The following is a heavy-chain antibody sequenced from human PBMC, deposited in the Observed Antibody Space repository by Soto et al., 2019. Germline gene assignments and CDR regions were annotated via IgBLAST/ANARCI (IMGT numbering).Heavy chain of an antibody. CDR1: GFTFSSYA. CDR3: AKGVGLGYGSGSYYSLYY. CDR2: ISGSGGST. J-gene: IGHJ4*02. V-gene: IGHV3-23*01. D-gene: IGHD3-10*01. Sequence: PGGSLRLSCAASGFTFSSYAMSWVRQAPGKGLEWVSAISGSGGSTYYADSVKGRFTISRDNSKNTLYLQMNSLRAEDTAVYYCAKGVGLGYGSGSYYSLYYWGQGTLVTVSS.